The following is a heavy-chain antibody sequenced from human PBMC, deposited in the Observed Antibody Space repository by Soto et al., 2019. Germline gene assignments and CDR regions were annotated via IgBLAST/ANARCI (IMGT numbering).Heavy chain of an antibody. CDR1: GYSFTSYW. D-gene: IGHD5-12*01. V-gene: IGHV5-10-1*01. Sequence: ESLKISCKGSGYSFTSYWISWVRQMPGKGLEWMGRIDPSDSYANYSPSFQGHVTISADKSISTAYLQWSSLKASDTAMYYCARQGRDGYNLANWGQGTLVTVSS. CDR2: IDPSDSYA. CDR3: ARQGRDGYNLAN. J-gene: IGHJ4*02.